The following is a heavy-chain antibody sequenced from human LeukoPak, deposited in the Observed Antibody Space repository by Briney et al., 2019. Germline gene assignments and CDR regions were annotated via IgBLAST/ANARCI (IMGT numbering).Heavy chain of an antibody. D-gene: IGHD2-2*02. CDR2: IYHSGST. V-gene: IGHV4-38-2*01. Sequence: SETLSLTCAVSGYSISSGYYWGWIRQPPGKGLEWIGSIYHSGSTYYNPSLKGRVTISVDTSKNQFSLKLSSVTAADTAVYYCARRGSYCSSTSCYNRVHYFDYWGQGTLVTVSS. CDR3: ARRGSYCSSTSCYNRVHYFDY. CDR1: GYSISSGYY. J-gene: IGHJ4*02.